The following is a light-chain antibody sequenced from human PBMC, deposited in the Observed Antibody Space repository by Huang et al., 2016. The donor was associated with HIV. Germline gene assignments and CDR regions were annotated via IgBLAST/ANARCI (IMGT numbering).Light chain of an antibody. CDR3: QQYNNYSRT. Sequence: DIQMTQFPSSLSASEGDRVTISCRASQNINRWLAWYQQKPGKAPKVLIYKASSLESGVPSSFSGSGSGTEFTLTISSLQPDDSAIYYCQQYNNYSRTFGQGTKLEIK. J-gene: IGKJ2*01. V-gene: IGKV1-5*03. CDR2: KAS. CDR1: QNINRW.